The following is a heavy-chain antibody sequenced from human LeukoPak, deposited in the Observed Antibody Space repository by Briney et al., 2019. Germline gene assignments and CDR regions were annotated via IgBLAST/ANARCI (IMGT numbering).Heavy chain of an antibody. J-gene: IGHJ6*01. V-gene: IGHV4-31*03. CDR2: IHYSGST. D-gene: IGHD3-10*01. CDR1: GGSISSGGYY. CDR3: ARQGPITMVRGVIINYYGMEV. Sequence: PSQTLPLTCSVSGGSISSGGYYWSWIRQHPGEGLEWIGYIHYSGSTYYNPSLKSRVTISIDTSKNQFSLKLSSVTAADTAVYYCARQGPITMVRGVIINYYGMEVWGQGTTVTVSS.